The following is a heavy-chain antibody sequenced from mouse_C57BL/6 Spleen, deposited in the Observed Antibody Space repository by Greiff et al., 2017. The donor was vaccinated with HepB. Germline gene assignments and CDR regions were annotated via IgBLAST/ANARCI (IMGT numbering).Heavy chain of an antibody. CDR1: GYAFSSSW. CDR3: AIQTWDGDY. D-gene: IGHD4-1*01. Sequence: QVHVKQSGPELVKPGASVKISCKASGYAFSSSWMNWVKQRPGKGLEWIGRIYPGDGDTNYNGKFKGKATLTADKSSSTAYMQLSSLTSEDSAVYFSAIQTWDGDYWGQGTLLTVS. J-gene: IGHJ3*01. V-gene: IGHV1-82*01. CDR2: IYPGDGDT.